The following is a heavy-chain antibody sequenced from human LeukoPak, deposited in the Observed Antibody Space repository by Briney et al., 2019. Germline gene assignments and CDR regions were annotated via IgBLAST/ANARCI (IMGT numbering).Heavy chain of an antibody. V-gene: IGHV3-7*01. CDR2: IRPDGSDK. D-gene: IGHD3/OR15-3a*01. CDR3: SAGWTY. Sequence: GGSLRLSCAASGFNINSHWMSWVRQAPGKGLEWVANIRPDGSDKYYVDSVKGRFTISRDNAKNSLYLQMNSLRAEDTAVYYCSAGWTYWGQGILVTVSS. J-gene: IGHJ4*02. CDR1: GFNINSHW.